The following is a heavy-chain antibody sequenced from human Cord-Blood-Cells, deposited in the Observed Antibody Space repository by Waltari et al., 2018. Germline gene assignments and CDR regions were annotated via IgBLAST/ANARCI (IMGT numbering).Heavy chain of an antibody. D-gene: IGHD2-21*02. CDR3: ARAAVVTAGPTRYFDL. V-gene: IGHV1-46*03. CDR2: INPSGCST. Sequence: QVQLVQSGAEVKKPGASVKVSCKASGYTFTSYYMHWVRQAPGQGLEWMGIINPSGCSTSDAQKFQGRVTMTRDTSTSTVYMELSSLRSEDTAVYYCARAAVVTAGPTRYFDLWGRGTLVTVSS. CDR1: GYTFTSYY. J-gene: IGHJ2*01.